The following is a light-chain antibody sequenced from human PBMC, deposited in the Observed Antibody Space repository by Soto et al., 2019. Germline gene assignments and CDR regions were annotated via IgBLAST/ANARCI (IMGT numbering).Light chain of an antibody. V-gene: IGKV3-11*01. CDR3: QQRSNWIT. J-gene: IGKJ5*01. CDR1: QSVSSY. CDR2: DAS. Sequence: EIVLTQSPATLSLSPGERATLSCRASQSVSSYLAWYQQKPRQAPRLLIYDASNRATGIPARFSCSGSGTDFTLTTSSLEPEDFAVYYCQQRSNWITFGQGTRLEIK.